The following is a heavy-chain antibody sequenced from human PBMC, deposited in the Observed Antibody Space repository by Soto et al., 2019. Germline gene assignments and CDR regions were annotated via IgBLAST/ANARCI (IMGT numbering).Heavy chain of an antibody. Sequence: QITLKESGPTLVKPTQTLTLTCTFSGFSLSTSGVGVGWIRQPPGKALEWLALIYWDDDKRYSPSLKSRLTTTHDTHKNHVVLTMTTMDQVERATYCCTHGYYGILTGPWGQGTLVTVS. D-gene: IGHD3-9*01. CDR1: GFSLSTSGVG. CDR2: IYWDDDK. CDR3: THGYYGILTGP. J-gene: IGHJ4*02. V-gene: IGHV2-5*02.